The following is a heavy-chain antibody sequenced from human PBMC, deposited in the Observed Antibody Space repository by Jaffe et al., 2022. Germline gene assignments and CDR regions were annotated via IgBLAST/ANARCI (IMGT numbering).Heavy chain of an antibody. V-gene: IGHV5-51*01. CDR1: GYSFTSYW. CDR3: ARHFASSSWSSGWFDP. D-gene: IGHD6-13*01. J-gene: IGHJ5*02. CDR2: IYPGDSDT. Sequence: EVQLVQSGAEVKKPGESLKISCKGSGYSFTSYWIGWVRQMPGKGLEWMGIIYPGDSDTRYSPSFQGQVTISADKSISTAYLQWSSLKASDTAMYYCARHFASSSWSSGWFDPWGQGTLVTVSS.